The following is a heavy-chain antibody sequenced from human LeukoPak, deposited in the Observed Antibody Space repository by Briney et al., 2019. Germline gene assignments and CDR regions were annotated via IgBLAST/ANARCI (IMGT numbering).Heavy chain of an antibody. CDR1: GYTFTTYD. D-gene: IGHD6-19*01. CDR2: MNPNSGNT. Sequence: ASVKVSCKASGYTFTTYDINWVRQATGQGLEWMGWMNPNSGNTGYTQKFRGRVTMTRNTSISTAYMELSSLRSEDTPVYYCARGRGSGHKENWFDPWGQGTLVTVSS. J-gene: IGHJ5*02. V-gene: IGHV1-8*01. CDR3: ARGRGSGHKENWFDP.